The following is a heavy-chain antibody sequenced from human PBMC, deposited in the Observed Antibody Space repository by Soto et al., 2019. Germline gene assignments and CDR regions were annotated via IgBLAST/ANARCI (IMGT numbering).Heavy chain of an antibody. CDR3: TRDLPTAMPGGFDY. V-gene: IGHV3-21*01. D-gene: IGHD2-2*01. J-gene: IGHJ4*02. CDR2: LSRSSDYI. Sequence: EVQLVESGGGLVKPGGSLRLSCAASGFTFRIYSMNWVRQAPGKGLEWVSTLSRSSDYIYYADSVKGRFTISRDNAKNSLFLQMNSLRADDTAVYYCTRDLPTAMPGGFDYWGQGALVTVSS. CDR1: GFTFRIYS.